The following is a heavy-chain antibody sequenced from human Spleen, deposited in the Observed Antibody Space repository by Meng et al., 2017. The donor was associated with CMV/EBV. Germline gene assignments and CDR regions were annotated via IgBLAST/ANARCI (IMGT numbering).Heavy chain of an antibody. CDR1: GGTFSSYA. D-gene: IGHD3-22*01. CDR3: ASYYYDSSGYYFPHNWFDP. Sequence: SVKVSCKASGGTFSSYAFSWVRQAPGQGLEWMGGIIPIFGTANYAQKFQGRVTITTDESTSTAYMELSSLRSEDTAVYYCASYYYDSSGYYFPHNWFDPWGQGTLVTVSS. J-gene: IGHJ5*02. CDR2: IIPIFGTA. V-gene: IGHV1-69*05.